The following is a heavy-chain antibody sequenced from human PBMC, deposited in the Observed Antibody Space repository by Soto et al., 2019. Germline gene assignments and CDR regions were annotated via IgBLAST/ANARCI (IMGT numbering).Heavy chain of an antibody. CDR3: AKVPASIKAFDY. D-gene: IGHD2-2*01. V-gene: IGHV3-23*01. CDR2: VSGNGAVT. J-gene: IGHJ4*02. CDR1: GFTFGNYA. Sequence: EVQLLDSGGGLAQPGGSLRLSCAASGFTFGNYAMNWVRQAPGKGLEWVSTVSGNGAVTYYADSVKGRFTISRDNSRSTLYAQMNNLRAEDTAIYFCAKVPASIKAFDYWGQGTLVTVSS.